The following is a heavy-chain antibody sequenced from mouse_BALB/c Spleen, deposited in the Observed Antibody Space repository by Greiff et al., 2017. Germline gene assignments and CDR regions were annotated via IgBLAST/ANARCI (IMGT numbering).Heavy chain of an antibody. J-gene: IGHJ3*01. Sequence: QVQLQQSGAELVRPGSSVKISCKASGYAFSSYWMNWVKQRPGQGLEWIGQIYPGDGDTNYNGKFKGKATLTADKSSSTAYMELSSLTSEDSAVYYCTRSDYGNEFAYWGQGTLVTVSA. CDR2: IYPGDGDT. CDR1: GYAFSSYW. V-gene: IGHV1-80*01. D-gene: IGHD1-1*01. CDR3: TRSDYGNEFAY.